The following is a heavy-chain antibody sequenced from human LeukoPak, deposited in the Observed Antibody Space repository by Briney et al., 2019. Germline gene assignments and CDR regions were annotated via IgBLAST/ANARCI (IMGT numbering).Heavy chain of an antibody. CDR3: ARGREAAAGYFDY. CDR1: GFTFSSYV. V-gene: IGHV3-33*01. Sequence: PGGSLRLSCAASGFTFSSYVMHWVRQAPGKGLEWVAVIWYDGSNKYYADSVKGPFTISRDNSKNTLYLQMNSLRAEDTAVYYCARGREAAAGYFDYWGQGTLVTVSS. J-gene: IGHJ4*02. CDR2: IWYDGSNK. D-gene: IGHD6-13*01.